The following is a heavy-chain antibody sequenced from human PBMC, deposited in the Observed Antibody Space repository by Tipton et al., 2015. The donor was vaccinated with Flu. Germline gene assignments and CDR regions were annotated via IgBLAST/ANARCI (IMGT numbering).Heavy chain of an antibody. V-gene: IGHV4-38-2*01. D-gene: IGHD3-10*01. Sequence: TLSLTCAVSGDSIRSDYYWGWIRQFPGKGLEWIGTVSRSGDTIYNPSLRSRVTISLDTSKNQFSLKLSSVTAADTAVYYCARRTYYYGSGEQDYWGQGTLVTVSS. CDR1: GDSIRSDYY. CDR2: VSRSGDT. CDR3: ARRTYYYGSGEQDY. J-gene: IGHJ4*02.